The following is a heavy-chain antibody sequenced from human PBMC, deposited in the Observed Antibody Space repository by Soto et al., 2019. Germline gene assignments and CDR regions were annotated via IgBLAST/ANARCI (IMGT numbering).Heavy chain of an antibody. Sequence: QVQLVESGGGVVQPGRSLRLSCAASGFTFSNYGMHWVRQAPGKGLEWVAVIWYDGSNKYYANSVKGRFTISRDNSNNTLFLQMNSLRAEDTAVYYCAREHGLPSRLQYLNNGMDVWGQGTTVTVSS. CDR3: AREHGLPSRLQYLNNGMDV. CDR1: GFTFSNYG. CDR2: IWYDGSNK. D-gene: IGHD4-4*01. J-gene: IGHJ6*02. V-gene: IGHV3-33*01.